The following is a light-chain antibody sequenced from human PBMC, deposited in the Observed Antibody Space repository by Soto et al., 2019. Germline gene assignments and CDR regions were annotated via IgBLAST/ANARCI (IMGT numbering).Light chain of an antibody. CDR1: QSISSF. CDR3: QQSYSTPYT. J-gene: IGKJ2*01. V-gene: IGKV1-39*01. Sequence: DIQMTQSPSSLSASVGDRVTITCRATQSISSFLNWYHQKPGKAPNLLIYDASFLQSGVPSRFSGSGSGTDFTLTISSLQPEAFATYYCQQSYSTPYTFGQGTKLQIK. CDR2: DAS.